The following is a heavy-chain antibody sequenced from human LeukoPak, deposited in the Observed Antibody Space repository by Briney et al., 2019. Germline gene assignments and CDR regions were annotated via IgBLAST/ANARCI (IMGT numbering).Heavy chain of an antibody. V-gene: IGHV5-51*01. D-gene: IGHD6-13*01. Sequence: NTGASLQISGQVSGSIFSNYWIGGGRRLPGKGLEGMGIIYPGDSDTRYSPSFQGQVTISADKSISTAYLQWSSLKASDTAMYYCARRIAATGRGYFHYWGQGTLVPLSS. CDR2: IYPGDSDT. CDR1: GSIFSNYW. CDR3: ARRIAATGRGYFHY. J-gene: IGHJ4*02.